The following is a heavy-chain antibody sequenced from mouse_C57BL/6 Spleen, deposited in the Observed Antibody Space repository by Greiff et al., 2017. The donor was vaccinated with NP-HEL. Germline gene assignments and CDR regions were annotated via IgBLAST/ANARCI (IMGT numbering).Heavy chain of an antibody. D-gene: IGHD1-1*01. CDR3: ARVPTVDAMDY. V-gene: IGHV3-6*01. CDR1: GYSITSGYY. J-gene: IGHJ4*01. Sequence: EVKLEESGPGLVKPSQSLSLTCSVTGYSITSGYYWNWIRQFPGNKLEWMGYISYDGSNNYNPSLKNRISITRDTSKNQFFLKLNSVTTEDTATYYCARVPTVDAMDYWGQGTSVTVSS. CDR2: ISYDGSN.